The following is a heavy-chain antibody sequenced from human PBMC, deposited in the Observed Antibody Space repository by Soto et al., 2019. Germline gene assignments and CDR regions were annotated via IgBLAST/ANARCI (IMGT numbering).Heavy chain of an antibody. J-gene: IGHJ3*02. CDR2: INSDGSST. V-gene: IGHV3-74*01. CDR1: GFTFSSYW. CDR3: AREMVGAARLPLWAFDI. D-gene: IGHD6-6*01. Sequence: GGSLRLSCAASGFTFSSYWMHWVRQAPGKGLVWVSRINSDGSSTSYADSVKGRFTISRDNAKNTLYLQMNSLRAEDTAVYYCAREMVGAARLPLWAFDIWGQGTMVTVSS.